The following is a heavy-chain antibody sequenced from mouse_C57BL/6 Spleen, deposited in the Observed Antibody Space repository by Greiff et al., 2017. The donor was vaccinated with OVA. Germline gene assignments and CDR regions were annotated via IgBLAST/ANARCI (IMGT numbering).Heavy chain of an antibody. CDR3: VRQKGNYFDY. CDR1: GFSFNTYA. V-gene: IGHV10-1*01. J-gene: IGHJ2*01. CDR2: IRSKSNNYAT. Sequence: EVKLVESGGGLVQPQGSLKLSCAASGFSFNTYAMNWVRQAPGKGLEWVARIRSKSNNYATYYADSVKDRFTISRDDSESMLYLQMNNLKTEDTAMYYCVRQKGNYFDYWGQGTTLTVSS.